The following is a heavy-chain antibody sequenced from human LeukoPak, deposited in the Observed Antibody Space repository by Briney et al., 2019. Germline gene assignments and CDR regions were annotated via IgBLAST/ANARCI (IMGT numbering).Heavy chain of an antibody. CDR1: GGTFSSYA. CDR3: ARGAYYYDSSGYYSGAFDI. V-gene: IGHV1-69*05. Sequence: PVKVSCKASGGTFSSYAISWVRQAPGQGLEWMGRIIPIFGTANYAQKFQGRVTITTDESTSTAYMELSSLRSEDTAVYYCARGAYYYDSSGYYSGAFDIWGQGTMVTVSS. J-gene: IGHJ3*02. CDR2: IIPIFGTA. D-gene: IGHD3-22*01.